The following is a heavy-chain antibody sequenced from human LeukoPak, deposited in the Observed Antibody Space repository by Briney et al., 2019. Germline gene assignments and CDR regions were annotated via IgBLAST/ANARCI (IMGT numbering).Heavy chain of an antibody. V-gene: IGHV4-34*01. Sequence: SSETLSLTCAVYGGSFSGYYWSWIRQPPGKGLEWIGEINHSGSTNYNPSLKSRVTISVDTSKNQFSLKLSSVTAADTAVYYCARGYSSSWLTFDYWGQGTLVTVSS. CDR1: GGSFSGYY. D-gene: IGHD6-13*01. CDR2: INHSGST. CDR3: ARGYSSSWLTFDY. J-gene: IGHJ4*02.